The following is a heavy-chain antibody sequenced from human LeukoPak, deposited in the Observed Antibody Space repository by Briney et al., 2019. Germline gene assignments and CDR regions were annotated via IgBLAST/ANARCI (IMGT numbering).Heavy chain of an antibody. Sequence: SETLSLTCTVSGGSISGYFWSWIRQAPGKGLEWIGYISYSGSANHNPSLKSRVTISLDTSKNHFSLKLSPVTAADTAVYYCARQRPLITYSYYYGLDVWGHGTTVTVSS. V-gene: IGHV4-59*08. CDR2: ISYSGSA. J-gene: IGHJ6*02. CDR3: ARQRPLITYSYYYGLDV. CDR1: GGSISGYF. D-gene: IGHD2-8*01.